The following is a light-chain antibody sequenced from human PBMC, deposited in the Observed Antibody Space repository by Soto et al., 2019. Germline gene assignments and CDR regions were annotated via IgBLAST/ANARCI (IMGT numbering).Light chain of an antibody. Sequence: SHMPESPPSVSASVGARVPVACGASQDVGKWLAWYQQKPGKAPKLLIYATSSLQGGVPSRFSGSGSGTDFTLTISSLQPEDFATYYCLQYNSYPHTFGGGTKVDI. CDR1: QDVGKW. CDR3: LQYNSYPHT. CDR2: ATS. J-gene: IGKJ4*01. V-gene: IGKV1-12*01.